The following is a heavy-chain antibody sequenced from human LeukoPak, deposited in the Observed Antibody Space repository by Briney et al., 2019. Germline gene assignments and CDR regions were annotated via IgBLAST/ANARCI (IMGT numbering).Heavy chain of an antibody. Sequence: PGGSLRLSCAASGFTFDDYGMSWVRQAPGKGLEWVSGINWNGGSTGYADSVKGRFTISRDNAKNSLYLQMNSLRAEDTAVHYCARRSGIAVAGAFDYWGQGTLVTVSS. V-gene: IGHV3-20*04. D-gene: IGHD6-19*01. CDR1: GFTFDDYG. CDR3: ARRSGIAVAGAFDY. J-gene: IGHJ4*02. CDR2: INWNGGST.